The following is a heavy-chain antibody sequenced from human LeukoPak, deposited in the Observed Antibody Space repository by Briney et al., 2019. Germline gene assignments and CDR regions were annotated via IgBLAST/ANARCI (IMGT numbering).Heavy chain of an antibody. Sequence: GGSLRLSCAASGFTFSSYAMSSVRQAPGKGLDWVSAISGSGGSTYYADSVKGRFTISRDNSKNTLYLQMNSLRAEDTAVYYCAFRYDNYYGSGSYLSSLDYWGQGTLVTVSS. V-gene: IGHV3-23*01. CDR2: ISGSGGST. CDR1: GFTFSSYA. J-gene: IGHJ4*02. D-gene: IGHD3-10*01. CDR3: AFRYDNYYGSGSYLSSLDY.